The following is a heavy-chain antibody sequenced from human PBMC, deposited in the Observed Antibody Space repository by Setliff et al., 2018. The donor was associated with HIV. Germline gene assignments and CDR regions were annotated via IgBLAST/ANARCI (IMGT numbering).Heavy chain of an antibody. CDR3: ARLDCSSSSGFVDY. Sequence: SETLSLTCTVSGGSISSGSYYWSWIRQPAGKGLEWIGRIYTSRSTNYNPSLKSRVTISVDTSKNQFSLKLSSVTAADTAVYYCARLDCSSSSGFVDYWGQGTLVTVSS. D-gene: IGHD2-2*01. V-gene: IGHV4-61*02. J-gene: IGHJ4*02. CDR2: IYTSRST. CDR1: GGSISSGSYY.